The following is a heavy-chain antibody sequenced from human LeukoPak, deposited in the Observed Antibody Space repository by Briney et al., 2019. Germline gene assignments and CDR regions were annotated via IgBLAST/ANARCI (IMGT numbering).Heavy chain of an antibody. CDR3: AGGVDGYKLPS. J-gene: IGHJ5*02. D-gene: IGHD5-24*01. CDR1: GGSFSGYY. CDR2: INHSGST. V-gene: IGHV4-34*01. Sequence: SETLSLTCAVYGGSFSGYYWSWIRQPPGKGLEWIGEINHSGSTNYNPSLKSRVTMSVDTSKDQFSLKLNSVTAADTAVYYCAGGVDGYKLPSWGQGTLVTVSS.